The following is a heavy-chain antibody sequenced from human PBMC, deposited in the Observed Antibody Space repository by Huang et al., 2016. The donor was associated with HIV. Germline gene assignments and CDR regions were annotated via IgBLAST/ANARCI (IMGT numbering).Heavy chain of an antibody. J-gene: IGHJ3*02. V-gene: IGHV3-30*18. CDR1: RFPFSKFA. D-gene: IGHD3-22*01. CDR3: TKGHYYDTNGYVAFDI. CDR2: ISYDGSSK. Sequence: QVQLVESGGGVVRPGRSLRLSCAAFRFPFSKFAMQWVRQGPGKGLEGMAVISYDGSSKHYADSVTGRLTISRDNSNNTLYLQMNSLTVEDTAVYYCTKGHYYDTNGYVAFDIWGQGTMVTVSS.